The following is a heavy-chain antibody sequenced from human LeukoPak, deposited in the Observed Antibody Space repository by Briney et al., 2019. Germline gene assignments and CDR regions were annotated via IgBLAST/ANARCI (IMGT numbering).Heavy chain of an antibody. J-gene: IGHJ6*02. CDR2: IHPNSGAT. CDR1: GYTFTGYY. V-gene: IGHV1-2*02. D-gene: IGHD5-18*01. Sequence: ASVKVSCKASGYTFTGYYIHWVRQAPGQGFEWMGWIHPNSGATGYAQNFQGRVTMTRDTSISTAYMDLSRLRSDDTAVYYCARNTDPGYGLDVWGQGTPVAVSS. CDR3: ARNTDPGYGLDV.